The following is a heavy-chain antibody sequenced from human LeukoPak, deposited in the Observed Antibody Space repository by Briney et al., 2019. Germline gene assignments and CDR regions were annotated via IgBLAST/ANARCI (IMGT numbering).Heavy chain of an antibody. V-gene: IGHV3-7*01. CDR3: ASEWY. CDR1: GFTLSSGW. CDR2: INQDGSQK. Sequence: PGGSLRLSCAVSGFTLSSGWMRWVRQAPGKGLEWVASINQDGSQKYYVDSVKGRFTISRDNAKNSLYLQMNSLSVDDTAVYYCASEWYWSQGTLVTVSS. J-gene: IGHJ4*02.